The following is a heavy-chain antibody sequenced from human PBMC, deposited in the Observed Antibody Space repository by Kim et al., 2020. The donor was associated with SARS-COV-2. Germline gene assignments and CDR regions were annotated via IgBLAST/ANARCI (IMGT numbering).Heavy chain of an antibody. CDR1: GFTFSSYG. D-gene: IGHD1-1*01. V-gene: IGHV3-30*18. J-gene: IGHJ3*02. CDR2: ISYDGSNK. CDR3: AKPNVGTLDAFDI. Sequence: GGSLRLSCAASGFTFSSYGMHWVRQAPGKGLEWVAVISYDGSNKYYADSVKGRFTISRDNSKNTLYLQMNSLRAEDTAVYYCAKPNVGTLDAFDIWGQGTFVTVSS.